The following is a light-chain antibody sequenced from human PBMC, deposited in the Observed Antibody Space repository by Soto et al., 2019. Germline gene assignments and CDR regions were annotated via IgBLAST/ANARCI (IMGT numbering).Light chain of an antibody. V-gene: IGLV2-14*01. J-gene: IGLJ2*01. CDR3: SSYRSTTTDVV. CDR1: SSDVGGYNY. Sequence: QSALTQPASVSGSPGQSIAISCTGTSSDVGGYNYVSWYQQHPGKAPKLMIYDVTNRPSGISDRFSGSKSGNTASLTISGLQADDEADYYCSSYRSTTTDVVFGGGTKLTVL. CDR2: DVT.